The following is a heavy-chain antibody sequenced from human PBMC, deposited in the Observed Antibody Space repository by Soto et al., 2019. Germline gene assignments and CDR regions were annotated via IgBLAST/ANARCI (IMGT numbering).Heavy chain of an antibody. J-gene: IGHJ4*02. CDR3: ARQAID. V-gene: IGHV4-59*08. Sequence: QVQLQESGPGLVKPSETLSLTCTVSGGSISDYYWSWFRQAPGKGLDWIGYVYYSGTTNYNPSLQSRVTMSVDTSKNQFSLHLSSVTAADTAVYYCARQAIDWGQGTLVTVSS. CDR1: GGSISDYY. CDR2: VYYSGTT.